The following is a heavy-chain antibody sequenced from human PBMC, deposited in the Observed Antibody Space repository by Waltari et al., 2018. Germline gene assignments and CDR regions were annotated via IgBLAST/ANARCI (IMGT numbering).Heavy chain of an antibody. J-gene: IGHJ4*02. CDR1: GGSISSYY. Sequence: QVQLQESGPGLVKPSETLSLTCTVSGGSISSYYWSWIRQPPGKGLEWIGYIYYSGGTNYTPSLKSRVTISVDTSKNQFSLKLSSVTAADTAVYYCARGAGLFDCGGDCYNDYWGQGTLVTVSS. V-gene: IGHV4-59*01. CDR2: IYYSGGT. CDR3: ARGAGLFDCGGDCYNDY. D-gene: IGHD2-21*01.